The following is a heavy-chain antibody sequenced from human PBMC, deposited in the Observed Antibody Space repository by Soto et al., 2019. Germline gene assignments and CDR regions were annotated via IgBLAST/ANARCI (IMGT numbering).Heavy chain of an antibody. J-gene: IGHJ3*02. CDR3: ARDPLGPGSHAFDI. V-gene: IGHV3-30-3*01. Sequence: QVQLVESGGGVVQPGRSLRLSCAASGFTFSSYAMHWVRQAPGKGLEWVAVISYDGSNKYYADSVKGRFTISRDNSKNPLYLQMNSLRAADTAVYYCARDPLGPGSHAFDIWGQGTMVTVSS. CDR2: ISYDGSNK. D-gene: IGHD3-10*01. CDR1: GFTFSSYA.